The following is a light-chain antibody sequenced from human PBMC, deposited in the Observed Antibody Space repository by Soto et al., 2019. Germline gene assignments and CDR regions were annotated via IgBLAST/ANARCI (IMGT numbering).Light chain of an antibody. CDR1: QSISNW. V-gene: IGKV1-5*01. CDR3: QQSHITQYS. J-gene: IGKJ2*03. CDR2: DAS. Sequence: DIHMTQSPSTLPASVGDRVTITCRASQSISNWLAWYQQKPGKAPNLLIYDASSLQSGVPSRFSGSGFGTEFTLTISSLQREDFATYYCQQSHITQYSFGQGTKVDIK.